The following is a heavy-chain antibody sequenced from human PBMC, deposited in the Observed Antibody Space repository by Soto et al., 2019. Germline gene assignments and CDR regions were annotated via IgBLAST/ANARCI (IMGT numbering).Heavy chain of an antibody. CDR2: VNPDSGKT. CDR1: GYTFITYD. CDR3: ARGNWFDP. Sequence: QVQLVQSGAEVKKPGASVKVSCKASGYTFITYDINWVRQATGQGLEWVGWVNPDSGKTDYARKFQGRVTMTRNTSISTVYMELSVLRSEDTAVYYRARGNWFDPWGQGTLVTVSS. V-gene: IGHV1-8*01. J-gene: IGHJ5*02.